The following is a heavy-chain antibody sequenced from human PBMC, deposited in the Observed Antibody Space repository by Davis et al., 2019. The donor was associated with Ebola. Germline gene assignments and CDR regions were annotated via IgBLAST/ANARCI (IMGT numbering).Heavy chain of an antibody. V-gene: IGHV4-39*01. Sequence: SETLSLTCTVSGGSISSSSYYWGWIRQPPGKGLEWIGSIYYNGSTYYNPSLKSRVTISVDTSKNQFSLKLSSVTAADTAVYYCARQGRLYYYYGMDVWGQGTTVTVSS. J-gene: IGHJ6*02. CDR3: ARQGRLYYYYGMDV. CDR2: IYYNGST. CDR1: GGSISSSSYY.